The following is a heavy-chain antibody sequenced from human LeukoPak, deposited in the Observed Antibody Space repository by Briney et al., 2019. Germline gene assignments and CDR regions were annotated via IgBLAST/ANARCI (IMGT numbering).Heavy chain of an antibody. J-gene: IGHJ6*02. Sequence: GGSMSLSCAASGFTFDDYATHWVSQAQGKGLEWVFLISWVGGSTYYAGSVKGRFTISRDNSKNSLYLQMNSLRAEDTALYYCAKGAMILPFYGMDVWGQGTTVTVSS. CDR1: GFTFDDYA. CDR2: ISWVGGST. CDR3: AKGAMILPFYGMDV. V-gene: IGHV3-43D*03. D-gene: IGHD3-22*01.